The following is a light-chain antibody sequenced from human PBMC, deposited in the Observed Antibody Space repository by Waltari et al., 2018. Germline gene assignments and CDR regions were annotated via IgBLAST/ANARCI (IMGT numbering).Light chain of an antibody. J-gene: IGKJ4*01. Sequence: DIVLTNSHATLSLSPGDRATLSCRASQSITNYLAWSQLKPGQSPRRLFYDASYRATGIPARFSGSGSGTDFTLTISNLEPEDFAVYYCQQRSKWPLTFGGGTKVEIK. CDR2: DAS. V-gene: IGKV3-11*01. CDR3: QQRSKWPLT. CDR1: QSITNY.